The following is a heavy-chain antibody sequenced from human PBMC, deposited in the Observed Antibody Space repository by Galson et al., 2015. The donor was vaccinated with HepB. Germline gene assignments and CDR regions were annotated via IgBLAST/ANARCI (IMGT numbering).Heavy chain of an antibody. V-gene: IGHV5-51*01. Sequence: QSGAEVKKPGESLKISCKASGYRFSDYWIGWVRQMPGKGLEWMGIIYPADSGTRYSPSFQGRVTITRDTSASTAYMELSSLRPEDTAVYYCAGEAGTGRAAFQHWGQGTLVTVSS. J-gene: IGHJ1*01. CDR2: IYPADSGT. D-gene: IGHD6-19*01. CDR3: AGEAGTGRAAFQH. CDR1: GYRFSDYW.